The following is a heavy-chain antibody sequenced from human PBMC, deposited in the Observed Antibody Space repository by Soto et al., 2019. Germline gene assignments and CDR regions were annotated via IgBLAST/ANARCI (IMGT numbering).Heavy chain of an antibody. CDR3: ARGAGGAGDHPGPRRYYYYGMDV. D-gene: IGHD3-10*01. CDR2: IYATGTT. V-gene: IGHV4-4*07. Sequence: ETLSLTCTVSGASMSGFYWSWIRKSAGKGLEWIGRIYATGTTDYNPSLKSRVMMSVDTSKNQFSLKLSSVTAADTAVYYCARGAGGAGDHPGPRRYYYYGMDVWGQGTTVTVPS. J-gene: IGHJ6*02. CDR1: GASMSGFY.